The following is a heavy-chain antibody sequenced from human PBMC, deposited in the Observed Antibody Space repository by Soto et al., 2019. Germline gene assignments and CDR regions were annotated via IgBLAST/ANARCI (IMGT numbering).Heavy chain of an antibody. CDR3: ARDPTKCSGDCYFVWYYFDY. CDR1: GFTFSSYG. V-gene: IGHV3-33*01. J-gene: IGHJ4*02. Sequence: QVQLVESGGGVVQPGRSLRLSCAASGFTFSSYGMHWVRQAPGKGLEWVAVIWSDESNKYYADSVKGRFTISRDNSKKTLYLQMNSLRAEYSAVYYCARDPTKCSGDCYFVWYYFDYWGQGTLVTVSS. D-gene: IGHD2-21*01. CDR2: IWSDESNK.